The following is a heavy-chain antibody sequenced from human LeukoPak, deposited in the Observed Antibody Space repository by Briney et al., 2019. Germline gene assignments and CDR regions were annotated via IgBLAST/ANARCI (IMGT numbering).Heavy chain of an antibody. J-gene: IGHJ4*02. CDR3: AKDRRAGSYDY. Sequence: SGGSLRLSCAASGFTFSSYGMHWVRQAPGKGLEWVVVTSSDGSNKFYADSVKGRFTISRDNSKNMLYLQMNSLRAEDTAVYYCAKDRRAGSYDYWGQGTLVTVSS. CDR2: TSSDGSNK. CDR1: GFTFSSYG. D-gene: IGHD3-10*01. V-gene: IGHV3-30*18.